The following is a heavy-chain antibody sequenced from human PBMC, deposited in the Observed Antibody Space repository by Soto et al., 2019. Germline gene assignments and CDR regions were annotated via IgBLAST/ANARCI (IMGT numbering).Heavy chain of an antibody. V-gene: IGHV4-4*02. J-gene: IGHJ4*02. CDR2: IFHSGGT. D-gene: IGHD6-19*01. CDR3: ASRRPFSSTRGWFLDS. CDR1: GGSITSSTW. Sequence: QVQLQESGPGLVKPSGTLSLTCAVSGGSITSSTWWSWVRQPPGKGLEWIGEIFHSGGTNHNPSLKSRLTIAVDQSKNQCSPNLCSVTAADTAVYYCASRRPFSSTRGWFLDSWGQGTLVTVSS.